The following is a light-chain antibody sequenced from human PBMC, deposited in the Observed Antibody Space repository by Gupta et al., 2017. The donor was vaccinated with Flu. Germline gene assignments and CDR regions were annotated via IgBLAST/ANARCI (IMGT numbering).Light chain of an antibody. CDR1: QDISNC. CDR3: QQCDSLPGT. V-gene: IGKV1-33*01. J-gene: IGKJ2*02. CDR2: DAS. Sequence: GDRVTITCQASQDISNCLNWYQQKPGKAPKLLIYDASILETGVPSRFSGSGSGTDFTFTISSLQPEDLGTYYCQQCDSLPGTFGQGTKLEIK.